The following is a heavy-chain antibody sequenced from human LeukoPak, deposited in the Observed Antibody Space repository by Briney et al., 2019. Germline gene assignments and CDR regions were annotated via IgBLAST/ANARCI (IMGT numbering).Heavy chain of an antibody. V-gene: IGHV1-8*02. CDR2: MNPNSGNT. Sequence: WASVKVSCKTSGYTFNSYDINWVRPATGQGLEWMGWMNPNSGNTGYAQKLQGRVTMTRNTSIRTAYMELSGLRPEDTAVYYCARRNIRFLELDFWGQGTLVTVSS. CDR3: ARRNIRFLELDF. D-gene: IGHD3-3*01. J-gene: IGHJ4*02. CDR1: GYTFNSYD.